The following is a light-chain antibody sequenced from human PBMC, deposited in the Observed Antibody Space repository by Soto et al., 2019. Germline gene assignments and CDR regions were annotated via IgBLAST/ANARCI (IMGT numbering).Light chain of an antibody. CDR2: RNN. CDR1: SSNIGRHN. V-gene: IGLV1-47*01. CDR3: AAWDDSLRGVV. J-gene: IGLJ2*01. Sequence: QSVLTQPPSASGTPGQRVSIACSGSSSNIGRHNIYWYQQLPGTAPKLLIYRNNQRPSGVPDRFSGSKSGTSASLAISGLRSEDEAGYYCAAWDDSLRGVVFGGGTQLTVL.